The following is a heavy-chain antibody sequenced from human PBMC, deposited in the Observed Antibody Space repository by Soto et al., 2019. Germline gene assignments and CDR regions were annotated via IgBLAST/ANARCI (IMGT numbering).Heavy chain of an antibody. CDR2: INAGNGNT. Sequence: ASVKVSCKASGYTFTSYAMHWVRQAPGQRLEWMGWINAGNGNTKYSQKFQGRVTITRDTSASTAYMELSSLRSEDTAVYYCTTNSVTNFYYYGMEVWGLGTTVTASS. V-gene: IGHV1-3*01. J-gene: IGHJ6*02. CDR1: GYTFTSYA. CDR3: TTNSVTNFYYYGMEV.